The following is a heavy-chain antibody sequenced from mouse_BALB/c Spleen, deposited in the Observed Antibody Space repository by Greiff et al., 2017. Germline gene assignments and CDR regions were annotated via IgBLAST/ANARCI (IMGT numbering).Heavy chain of an antibody. CDR3: ARNGRGREAMDY. CDR1: GFTFSDYY. V-gene: IGHV5-4*02. J-gene: IGHJ4*01. Sequence: EVKLMESGGGLVKPGGSLKLSCAASGFTFSDYYMYWVRQTPEKRLEWVATISDGGSYTYYPDSVKGRFTISRDNAKNNLYLQMSSLKSEDTAMYYCARNGRGREAMDYWGQGTSVTVSS. CDR2: ISDGGSYT.